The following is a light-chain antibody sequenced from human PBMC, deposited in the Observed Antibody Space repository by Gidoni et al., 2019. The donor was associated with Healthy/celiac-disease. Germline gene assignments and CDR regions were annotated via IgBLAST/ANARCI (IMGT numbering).Light chain of an antibody. CDR1: QRISSW. Sequence: DIQMTQPPSTLPASVGDRVTITCRPSQRISSWLAWYQQKPGKAPKLLIYKASSLESGVPSRFSGSGSGTEFTLTISSLQPDDFATYYCQQYNSYSRTFGQGTKVEIK. J-gene: IGKJ1*01. CDR2: KAS. V-gene: IGKV1-5*03. CDR3: QQYNSYSRT.